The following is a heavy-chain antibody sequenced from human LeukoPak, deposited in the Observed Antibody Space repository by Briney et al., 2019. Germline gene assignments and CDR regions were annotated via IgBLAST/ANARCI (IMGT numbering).Heavy chain of an antibody. CDR2: IYSGGST. CDR1: GFTFSIST. J-gene: IGHJ6*02. V-gene: IGHV3-66*01. Sequence: GGSLRLSCAASGFTFSISTMNWVRQAPGKGLEWVSVIYSGGSTYYADSVKGRFTISRDNSKNTLYLQMNSLRAEDTAVYYCARDLVRGVIPYGMDVWGQGTTVTVSS. CDR3: ARDLVRGVIPYGMDV. D-gene: IGHD3-10*01.